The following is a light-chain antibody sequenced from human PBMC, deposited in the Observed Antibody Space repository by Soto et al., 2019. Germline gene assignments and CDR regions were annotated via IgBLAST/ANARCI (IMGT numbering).Light chain of an antibody. J-gene: IGKJ5*01. CDR1: QSISRN. CDR3: QQSDTTAAIT. CDR2: AAS. V-gene: IGKV1-39*01. Sequence: DIQMTQSPSSLSASVGDRVTITCRASQSISRNLNWYQHKPGKAPKLLIYAASSLQNGVPSRFSGGGSATEFTLSISSLQPEDFGTYYCQQSDTTAAITFGQGTRLEIK.